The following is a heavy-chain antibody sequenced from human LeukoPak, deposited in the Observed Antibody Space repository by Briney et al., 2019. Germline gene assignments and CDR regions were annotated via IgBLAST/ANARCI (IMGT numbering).Heavy chain of an antibody. CDR3: AKSNGYGLVDI. J-gene: IGHJ3*02. Sequence: PSETLSLTCTVSGGSINNYYWSWIRQPPGKGLEWIGYIYSSGSTNYNPSLRSRVTISVDTSKNQFSLKLRSVSAADTAVYYCAKSNGYGLVDIWGQGTMVTVSS. V-gene: IGHV4-59*01. CDR1: GGSINNYY. CDR2: IYSSGST. D-gene: IGHD3-10*01.